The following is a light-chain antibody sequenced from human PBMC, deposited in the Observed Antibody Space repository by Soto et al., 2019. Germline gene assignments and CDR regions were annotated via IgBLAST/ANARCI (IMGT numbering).Light chain of an antibody. Sequence: DIQMTQSPSTLSASVGDRVTITCRASQNIARSLAWYQQKPGKAPKVLIYQASSLDSGVPSRFSGRGFGTEFTLTLTTLQPDDSATYYCQQYEYFWTFGQGTKVDIK. J-gene: IGKJ1*01. CDR1: QNIARS. CDR2: QAS. CDR3: QQYEYFWT. V-gene: IGKV1-5*03.